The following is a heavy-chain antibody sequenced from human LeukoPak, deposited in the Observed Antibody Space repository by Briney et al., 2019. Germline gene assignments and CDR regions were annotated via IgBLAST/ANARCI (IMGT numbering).Heavy chain of an antibody. Sequence: GGSLRLSCAASGFTFSSYGMHWVRQAPGKGLEWVAFIRYDGSSKYYADSVKGRFTISRDNSKNTLYLQMNSLRAEDTAVYYCAKVPYCGGDCYSPADYWGQGTLVTVSS. CDR3: AKVPYCGGDCYSPADY. V-gene: IGHV3-30*02. J-gene: IGHJ4*02. D-gene: IGHD2-21*01. CDR2: IRYDGSSK. CDR1: GFTFSSYG.